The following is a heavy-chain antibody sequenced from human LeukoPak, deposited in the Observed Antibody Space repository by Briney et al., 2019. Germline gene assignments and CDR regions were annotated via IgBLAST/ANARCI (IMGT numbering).Heavy chain of an antibody. D-gene: IGHD3-22*01. CDR2: IYYSGST. V-gene: IGHV4-31*03. Sequence: PSETLSLTCTVSGGSISSGGYYWSWIRQHPGKGLEWIGYIYYSGSTYCNPSLKSRVTISVDTSKNQFSLKLSSVTAADTAVYYCAREPRDSSGYYYGVTAFDIWGQGTMVTVSS. CDR3: AREPRDSSGYYYGVTAFDI. CDR1: GGSISSGGYY. J-gene: IGHJ3*02.